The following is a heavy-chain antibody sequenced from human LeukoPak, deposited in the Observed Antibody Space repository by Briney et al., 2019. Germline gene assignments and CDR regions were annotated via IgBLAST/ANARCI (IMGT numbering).Heavy chain of an antibody. V-gene: IGHV1-2*02. D-gene: IGHD6-25*01. J-gene: IGHJ3*02. Sequence: GASVTVSCKASGYTFTGYYMHWVRQAPGQGLEWMGWINRNSGGTRYAPRFQGRVTMSSDTFINTAYMELRRLTSDDTAVFYCARVYRLYERTYPAGYDIWGQGTGVTASS. CDR1: GYTFTGYY. CDR3: ARVYRLYERTYPAGYDI. CDR2: INRNSGGT.